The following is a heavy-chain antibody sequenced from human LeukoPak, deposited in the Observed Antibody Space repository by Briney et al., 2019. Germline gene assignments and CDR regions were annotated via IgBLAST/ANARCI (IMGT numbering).Heavy chain of an antibody. CDR3: ARDWYGYCSSTSCYLNWFDP. D-gene: IGHD2-2*01. V-gene: IGHV1-18*01. J-gene: IGHJ5*02. CDR1: GYTFTSYG. CDR2: ISAYNGNT. Sequence: ASVKVSCKASGYTFTSYGISWVRQAPGQGLEWMGWISAYNGNTNDAQKLQGRVTMTTDTSTSTAYMELRSLRSDDTAVYYCARDWYGYCSSTSCYLNWFDPWGQGTLVTVSS.